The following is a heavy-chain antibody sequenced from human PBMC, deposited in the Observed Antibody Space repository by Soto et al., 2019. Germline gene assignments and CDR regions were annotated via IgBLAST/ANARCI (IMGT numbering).Heavy chain of an antibody. CDR3: ARHGSN. CDR2: IYYSGIT. J-gene: IGHJ4*02. CDR1: GVSISNSSYY. V-gene: IGHV4-39*01. Sequence: QLQLQESGPGLVKPSETLSLTCTVSGVSISNSSYYWGWIHRPPGKGLEWIGTIYYSGITYYNPSPKSRVTISVDRSKNQFSLKLTSVTAADTAVYYCARHGSNWGQGTLVTVSS.